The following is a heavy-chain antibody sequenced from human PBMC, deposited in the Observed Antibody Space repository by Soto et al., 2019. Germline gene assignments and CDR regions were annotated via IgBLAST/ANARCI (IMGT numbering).Heavy chain of an antibody. J-gene: IGHJ6*02. CDR2: VNHSGST. V-gene: IGHV4-34*01. CDR1: GWSFSGYY. D-gene: IGHD5-12*01. CDR3: ARAAVGDGYNSGLLYSYYSGTNV. Sequence: PSETLSLTCAVYGWSFSGYYWSWIRQPPGKGLEWIGEVNHSGSTNHNPSLKSRVTISADTTKNQFSLKLTSVTAADTAVYYCARAAVGDGYNSGLLYSYYSGTNVWGQGSTAT.